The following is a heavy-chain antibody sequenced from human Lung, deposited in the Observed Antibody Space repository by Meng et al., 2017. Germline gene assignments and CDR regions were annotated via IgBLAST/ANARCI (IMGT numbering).Heavy chain of an antibody. Sequence: QVQLRQWVAELWKPADPAFLTCVACGGTFSDYYRSWVRQPPGKGPEWIGEINPSWGTTYYPPIVRRATISAATYQNSIPLKVSSVTAAESAVYYCARGVITMAHYLDYWGQGTLVTASS. CDR3: ARGVITMAHYLDY. CDR2: INPSWGT. V-gene: IGHV4-34*01. CDR1: GGTFSDYY. J-gene: IGHJ4*02. D-gene: IGHD3-10*01.